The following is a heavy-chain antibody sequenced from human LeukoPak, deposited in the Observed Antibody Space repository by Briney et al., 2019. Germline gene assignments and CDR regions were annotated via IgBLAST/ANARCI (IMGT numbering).Heavy chain of an antibody. V-gene: IGHV1-46*01. Sequence: ASVKGSCKASGYTFTSYYMHSVRQAPGQELEWMGIINPSGGSTSYAQKFQGRVTMTRDMSTSTVYMELSSLRSEDTAVYYCARGPRITLIRGGQWYYYMDVWGKGTTVTISS. J-gene: IGHJ6*03. CDR1: GYTFTSYY. CDR3: ARGPRITLIRGGQWYYYMDV. CDR2: INPSGGST. D-gene: IGHD3-10*01.